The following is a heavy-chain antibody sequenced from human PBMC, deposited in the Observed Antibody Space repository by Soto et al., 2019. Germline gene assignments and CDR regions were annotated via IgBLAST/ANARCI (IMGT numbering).Heavy chain of an antibody. CDR2: ISSSGTTI. Sequence: EVQLVESGGGLVQPGGSLRLSCVASGFTFSSYEMNWVRQAPGKVLEWVSYISSSGTTIYYADSVRGRFTISRDNAKNSLYLQMNSLRAEDTAVYYCAREKKYYYDSSGYPYFDCWGQGTLVTVSS. J-gene: IGHJ4*02. V-gene: IGHV3-48*03. CDR3: AREKKYYYDSSGYPYFDC. CDR1: GFTFSSYE. D-gene: IGHD3-22*01.